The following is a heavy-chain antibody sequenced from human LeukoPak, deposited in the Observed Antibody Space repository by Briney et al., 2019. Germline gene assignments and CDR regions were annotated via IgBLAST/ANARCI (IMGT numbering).Heavy chain of an antibody. CDR2: IKNDGSGI. J-gene: IGHJ4*02. CDR3: ARERGVSHPFDY. D-gene: IGHD2-21*01. Sequence: GGSLRLSCAASGFNFVNTWMHWVRQAPGKGLVWVARIKNDGSGIIYADSVEGRFTISRDNARNTVYLQMNSLRAEDTAVYYCARERGVSHPFDYWGQGTRVTVSS. V-gene: IGHV3-74*01. CDR1: GFNFVNTW.